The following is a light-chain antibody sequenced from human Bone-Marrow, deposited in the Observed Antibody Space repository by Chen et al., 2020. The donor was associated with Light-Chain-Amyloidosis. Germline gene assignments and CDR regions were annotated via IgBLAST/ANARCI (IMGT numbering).Light chain of an antibody. Sequence: DIQMTHSPSTLSASVGDRVTITCRASQSISSWLAWYQQKPGKAPKLLIYKASSLESGVPSRFSGSGSGTEFTLTISSLQPDDFATYYCQQYNSYSFGQGTKVEIK. CDR3: QQYNSYS. V-gene: IGKV1-5*03. CDR1: QSISSW. CDR2: KAS. J-gene: IGKJ1*01.